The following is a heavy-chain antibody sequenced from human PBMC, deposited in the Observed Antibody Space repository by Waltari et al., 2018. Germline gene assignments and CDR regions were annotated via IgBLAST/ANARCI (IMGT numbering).Heavy chain of an antibody. CDR1: GGTFSSYA. J-gene: IGHJ3*02. Sequence: QVQLVQSGAEVKKPGSSVKVSCKASGGTFSSYAISWVRQAPGQGLEWMGGIIPIFGTANYAQKFQGRVTITADKSTSTAYMELSSLRSEDMAVYYCARVLNYYDSSVQQNDAFDIWGQGTMVTVSS. CDR2: IIPIFGTA. V-gene: IGHV1-69*14. D-gene: IGHD3-22*01. CDR3: ARVLNYYDSSVQQNDAFDI.